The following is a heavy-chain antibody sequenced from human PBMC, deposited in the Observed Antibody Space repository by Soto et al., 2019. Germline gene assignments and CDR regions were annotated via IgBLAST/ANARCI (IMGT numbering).Heavy chain of an antibody. CDR2: INAGNGNT. CDR3: ARVGVGATGGDY. CDR1: GYTFTSYA. V-gene: IGHV1-3*01. Sequence: ASVKVSCKASGYTFTSYAMHWVRQAPGQRLEWMGWINAGNGNTKYSQKFQGRVTITRDTSASTAYMELSSLRSEDTAVYYCARVGVGATGGDYWGQGTLVTVSS. J-gene: IGHJ4*02. D-gene: IGHD1-26*01.